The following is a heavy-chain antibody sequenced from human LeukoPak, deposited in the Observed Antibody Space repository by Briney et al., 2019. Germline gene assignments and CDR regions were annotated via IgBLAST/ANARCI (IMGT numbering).Heavy chain of an antibody. D-gene: IGHD6-13*01. V-gene: IGHV4-59*08. CDR1: GFTVSSNY. J-gene: IGHJ3*02. CDR3: ARPLFAGPAAAGDDAFDI. CDR2: IYYSGST. Sequence: KSGGSLRLSCAASGFTVSSNYMSWIRQPPGKGLEWIGYIYYSGSTNYNPSLKSRVTISVDTSKNQFSLKLSSVTAADTAVYYCARPLFAGPAAAGDDAFDIWGQGTMVTVSS.